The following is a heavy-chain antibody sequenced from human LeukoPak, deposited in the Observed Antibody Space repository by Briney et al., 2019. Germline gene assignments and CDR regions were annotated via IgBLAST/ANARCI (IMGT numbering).Heavy chain of an antibody. Sequence: GGSLRLSCAASGMIFNNHWMHWVRQAPGKGLVWVARINKDGRSTTYADSVKGRFTISRDNVKNALSLQMNSLRAEDTALYYCVRDVRGIGQDYYYMDVWGKGTTVTVSS. D-gene: IGHD3/OR15-3a*01. CDR2: INKDGRST. CDR1: GMIFNNHW. J-gene: IGHJ6*03. CDR3: VRDVRGIGQDYYYMDV. V-gene: IGHV3-74*01.